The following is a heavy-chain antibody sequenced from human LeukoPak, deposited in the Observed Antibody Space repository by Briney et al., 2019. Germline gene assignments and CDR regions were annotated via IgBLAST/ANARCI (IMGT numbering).Heavy chain of an antibody. D-gene: IGHD2-15*01. J-gene: IGHJ4*02. CDR3: TREQDREAAATVIGDS. Sequence: GGSLRLSCVASGFTFSRFEMNWVRQAPGKGLEWISHISSGTYIAYADSVKGRFTISRDNAKNSLYLQMNSLRAEDAAVYYCTREQDREAAATVIGDSWGQGTLVTVSS. CDR2: ISSGTYI. V-gene: IGHV3-48*03. CDR1: GFTFSRFE.